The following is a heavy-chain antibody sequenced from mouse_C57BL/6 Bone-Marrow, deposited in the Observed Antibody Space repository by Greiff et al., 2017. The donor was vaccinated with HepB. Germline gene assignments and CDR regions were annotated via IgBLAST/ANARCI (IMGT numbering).Heavy chain of an antibody. Sequence: DVKLQESGPGLVKPSQSLSLTCSVPGYSITSGYYWNWIRQFPGNKLEWMGYISYDGSNNYNPSLKNRISITRDTSKNQFFLKLNSVTTEDTATYYCATETGTSFAYWGQGTLVTVSA. V-gene: IGHV3-6*01. J-gene: IGHJ3*01. CDR3: ATETGTSFAY. D-gene: IGHD4-1*01. CDR1: GYSITSGYY. CDR2: ISYDGSN.